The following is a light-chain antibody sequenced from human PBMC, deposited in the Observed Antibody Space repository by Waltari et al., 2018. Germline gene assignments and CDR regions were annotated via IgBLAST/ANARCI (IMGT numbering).Light chain of an antibody. V-gene: IGLV2-14*03. CDR2: DVN. CDR1: RNDVGAFSN. CDR3: CSYTITTTRV. Sequence: QPALIQPASVSGSPGQPIPLPCPGPRNDVGAFSNVPWYQQHPDRAPKVIIYDVNKRPSGVSNRFSGSKSGNTASLTISGLQPEDEADYYCCSYTITTTRVFGTGTKVTVL. J-gene: IGLJ1*01.